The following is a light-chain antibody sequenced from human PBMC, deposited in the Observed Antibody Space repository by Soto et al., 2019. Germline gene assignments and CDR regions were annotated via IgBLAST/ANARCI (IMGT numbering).Light chain of an antibody. CDR3: QQRRNWPLT. J-gene: IGKJ3*01. V-gene: IGKV3-11*01. CDR2: DAS. Sequence: EIVLTQSPATLSLSPGERATLSCRASQSVSSYLAWYQQKPGQAPRLLIYDASNRATGIPARFSGSGSGTDFTLTSSSLEPEDFAVYYCQQRRNWPLTFGPGTKVDIK. CDR1: QSVSSY.